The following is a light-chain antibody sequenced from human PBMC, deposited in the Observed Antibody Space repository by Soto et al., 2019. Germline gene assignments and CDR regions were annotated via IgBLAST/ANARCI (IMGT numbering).Light chain of an antibody. Sequence: QSLLTQPPSVSAAPGQKVTISCSGSSSNIGGNSVSWYQQLPGTAPKLLIYDDNKRPSGTPDRFSGSKSGTSATLGITGFQTGDEADYYCGSWDSSLSAYVFGTGTKVTVL. CDR1: SSNIGGNS. CDR2: DDN. V-gene: IGLV1-51*01. CDR3: GSWDSSLSAYV. J-gene: IGLJ1*01.